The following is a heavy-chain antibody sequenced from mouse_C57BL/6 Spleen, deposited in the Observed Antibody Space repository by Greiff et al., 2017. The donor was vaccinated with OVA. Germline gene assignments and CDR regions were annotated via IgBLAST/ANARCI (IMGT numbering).Heavy chain of an antibody. D-gene: IGHD1-1*01. CDR1: GYTFTSYW. CDR2: IDPSDSYT. J-gene: IGHJ4*01. Sequence: VKLMESGAELVMPGASVKLSCKASGYTFTSYWMHWVKQRPGQGLEWIGEIDPSDSYTNYNQKFKGKSTLTVDKSSSTAYMQLSSLTSEDSAVYYCARNYGSSYVGYAMDYWGQGTSVTVSS. CDR3: ARNYGSSYVGYAMDY. V-gene: IGHV1-69*01.